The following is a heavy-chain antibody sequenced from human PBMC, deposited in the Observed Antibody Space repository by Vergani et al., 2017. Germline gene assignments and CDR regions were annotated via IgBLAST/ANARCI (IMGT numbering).Heavy chain of an antibody. Sequence: QLQLQESGPGLVKPSETLSLTCTVSGGSISSSSYYWGWIRQPPGKGLEWIGYIYYSGSTYYNPSLKSRVTISVDTSKNQFSLKLSSVTAADTAVYYCGRSGSYYKRFAFDIWGQGTMVTVSS. CDR1: GGSISSSSYY. V-gene: IGHV4-31*03. CDR3: GRSGSYYKRFAFDI. D-gene: IGHD3-10*01. J-gene: IGHJ3*02. CDR2: IYYSGST.